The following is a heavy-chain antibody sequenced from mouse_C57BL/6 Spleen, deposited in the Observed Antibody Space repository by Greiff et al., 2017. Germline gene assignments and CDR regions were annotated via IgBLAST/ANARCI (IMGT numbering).Heavy chain of an antibody. V-gene: IGHV1-81*01. CDR2: IYPRSGNT. J-gene: IGHJ4*01. CDR1: GYTFTSYG. Sequence: QVQLQQSGAELARPGASVKLSCKASGYTFTSYGISWVKQRTGQGLEWIGEIYPRSGNTYYNDKFKGKATLTADKSSSTAYMELRSLTSEDSAVYFCGYAMDYWGQGTSVTVSS. CDR3: GYAMDY.